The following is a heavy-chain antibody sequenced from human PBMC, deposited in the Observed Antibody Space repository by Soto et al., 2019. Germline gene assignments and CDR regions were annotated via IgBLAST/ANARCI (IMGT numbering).Heavy chain of an antibody. D-gene: IGHD2-15*01. CDR2: INPNSGGT. V-gene: IGHV1-2*04. CDR3: ARDGGDGYCSGGSCPTVYYYGMDV. CDR1: GGTFSSYA. Sequence: ASVKGSCKASGGTFSSYAISWVRQAPGQGLEWMGWINPNSGGTNYAQKFQGWVTMTRDTSISTAYMELSRLRSDDTAVYYCARDGGDGYCSGGSCPTVYYYGMDVWGQGTTVTVAS. J-gene: IGHJ6*02.